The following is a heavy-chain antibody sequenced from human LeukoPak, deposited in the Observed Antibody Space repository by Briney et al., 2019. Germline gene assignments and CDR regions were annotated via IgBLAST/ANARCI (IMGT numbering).Heavy chain of an antibody. CDR2: IFYSGSA. J-gene: IGHJ2*01. Sequence: PSETLSLTCNVSGVSISTSIYYWGWIRQPPGRGLEWSGSIFYSGSAYYNPSFKSRLAIPLDTSKNQFSLELTSVTAADTAVYYCARIGHGANSHLKWYFDLWGRGTLVTVSS. D-gene: IGHD4/OR15-4a*01. CDR3: ARIGHGANSHLKWYFDL. CDR1: GVSISTSIYY. V-gene: IGHV4-39*01.